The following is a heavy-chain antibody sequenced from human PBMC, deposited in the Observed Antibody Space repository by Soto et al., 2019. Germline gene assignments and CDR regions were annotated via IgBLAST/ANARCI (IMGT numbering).Heavy chain of an antibody. CDR3: ARDLKYDSSGYYYYYYYGMDV. J-gene: IGHJ6*02. CDR1: GFTVSSNY. Sequence: PGGSLRLSCAASGFTVSSNYMSWVRQAPGKGLEWVSVIYSGGSTYYADSVKGRFTISRDNSKNTLYLQMNSLRAEDTAVYYCARDLKYDSSGYYYYYYYGMDVWGQGTTVTVSS. V-gene: IGHV3-53*01. D-gene: IGHD3-22*01. CDR2: IYSGGST.